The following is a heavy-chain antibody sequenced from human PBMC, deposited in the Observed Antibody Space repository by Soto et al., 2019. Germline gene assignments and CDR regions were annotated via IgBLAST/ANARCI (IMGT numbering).Heavy chain of an antibody. D-gene: IGHD1-7*01. V-gene: IGHV3-30*04. CDR2: FHNNGKIK. CDR3: ARDGVSSTEYTWNYGTYFDY. J-gene: IGHJ4*02. Sequence: QVQLVESGGALFQLGGSWGPPWQASGSTSIPSPWTGVRQAPGRGREWGPVFHNNGKIKFYADSVKGRFTISRDSTKQTLYLQMNSLRPDDTAMYYCARDGVSSTEYTWNYGTYFDYWGQGALVTVSS. CDR1: GSTSIPSP.